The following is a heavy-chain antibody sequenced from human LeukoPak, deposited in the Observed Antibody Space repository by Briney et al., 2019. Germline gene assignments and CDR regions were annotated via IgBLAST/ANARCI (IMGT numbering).Heavy chain of an antibody. D-gene: IGHD3-22*01. V-gene: IGHV3-23*01. CDR2: ISGSGGST. Sequence: GGSLGLSCAASGFTFSSYAMSWVRQAPGKGLEWVSAISGSGGSTYYADSVKGRFTISRDNSKNTLYLQMNSLRAEDTAVYYCANTLRPTYYYDSSGYYPFDYWGQGTLVTVSS. J-gene: IGHJ4*02. CDR3: ANTLRPTYYYDSSGYYPFDY. CDR1: GFTFSSYA.